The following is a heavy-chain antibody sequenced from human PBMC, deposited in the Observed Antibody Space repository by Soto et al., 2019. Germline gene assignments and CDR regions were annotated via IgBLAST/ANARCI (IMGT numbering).Heavy chain of an antibody. Sequence: GGSLRLSCAASGFTLSSYAMSWVRQAPGKGLEWVSAISGSGGSTYYADSVKGRFTISRDNSKNTLYLQMNSLRAEDTAVYYCAKDRVRDCSGGSCYPYYFDYWGQGTLVTVSS. J-gene: IGHJ4*02. CDR1: GFTLSSYA. V-gene: IGHV3-23*01. D-gene: IGHD2-15*01. CDR3: AKDRVRDCSGGSCYPYYFDY. CDR2: ISGSGGST.